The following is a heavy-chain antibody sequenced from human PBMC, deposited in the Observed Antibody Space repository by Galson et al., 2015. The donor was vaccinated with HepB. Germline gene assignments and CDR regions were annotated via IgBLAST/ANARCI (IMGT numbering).Heavy chain of an antibody. CDR1: GYTFTGYY. CDR3: ARGLASIVVVPAAIVYGY. Sequence: SVKVSCKASGYTFTGYYMHWVRQDPGQGLEWMGWINPNSGGTNYAQKFQGRVTMTRDTSISTAYMELSRLRSDDTAVYYCARGLASIVVVPAAIVYGYWGQGTLVTVSS. J-gene: IGHJ4*02. D-gene: IGHD2-2*02. CDR2: INPNSGGT. V-gene: IGHV1-2*02.